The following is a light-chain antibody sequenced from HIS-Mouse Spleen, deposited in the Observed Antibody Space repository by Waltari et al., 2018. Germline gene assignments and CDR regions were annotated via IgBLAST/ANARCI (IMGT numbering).Light chain of an antibody. CDR1: SSAVGCYTL. V-gene: IGLV2-23*01. Sequence: QSALTQPASVSGSPGQSITIPCTGTSSAVGCYTLVSWYQQHPGKAPKLMIYEGSKRPSGVSNRFSGSKSGNTASLTISGLQAEDEADYYCCSYAGSSTWVFGGGTKLTVL. CDR2: EGS. CDR3: CSYAGSSTWV. J-gene: IGLJ3*02.